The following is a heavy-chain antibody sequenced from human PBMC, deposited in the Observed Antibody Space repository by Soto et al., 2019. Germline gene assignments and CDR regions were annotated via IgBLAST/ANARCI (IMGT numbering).Heavy chain of an antibody. V-gene: IGHV1-18*04. J-gene: IGHJ3*01. Sequence: ASVKVSCKAAAYTFASHGISWLRQAPGQGLEWMGWISGHDGVTNYAQKVQGRVTMTTDTSTSTVYVELRSFRSDDTAVYYCATLSYDNSDYYGGSAFDFWGQGTMVTVSS. D-gene: IGHD3-22*01. CDR2: ISGHDGVT. CDR3: ATLSYDNSDYYGGSAFDF. CDR1: AYTFASHG.